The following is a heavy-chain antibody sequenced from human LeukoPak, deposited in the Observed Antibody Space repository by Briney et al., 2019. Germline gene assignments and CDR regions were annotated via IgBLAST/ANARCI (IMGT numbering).Heavy chain of an antibody. V-gene: IGHV4-59*01. D-gene: IGHD4-17*01. Sequence: SETLSLTCTLSGGSISSYYWSWIGQPPGKGLEWIGYIYYSGSTNYNPSLKSRVTISVDTSKNQFSLKLSSVTAADTAVYYCARRKYGDYDYWGQGTLVTVSS. J-gene: IGHJ4*02. CDR3: ARRKYGDYDY. CDR1: GGSISSYY. CDR2: IYYSGST.